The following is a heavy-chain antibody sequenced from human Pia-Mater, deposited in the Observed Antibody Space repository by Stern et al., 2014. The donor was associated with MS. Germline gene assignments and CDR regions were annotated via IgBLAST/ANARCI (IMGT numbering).Heavy chain of an antibody. Sequence: ESGPALVKPTQTLTLTCTFSGFSLSTRGMRVGWIRQPPGKALVWLARICWGDEKFYSTSLKTRLTISKDTSKNQVVLTMTNMDPVDTATYYCARMGDSSGYGFDYWGQGTLVTVSS. CDR1: GFSLSTRGMR. CDR3: ARMGDSSGYGFDY. D-gene: IGHD3-22*01. V-gene: IGHV2-70*04. CDR2: ICWGDEK. J-gene: IGHJ4*02.